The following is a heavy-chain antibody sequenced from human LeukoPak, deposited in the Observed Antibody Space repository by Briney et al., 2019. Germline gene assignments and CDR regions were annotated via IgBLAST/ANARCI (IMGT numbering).Heavy chain of an antibody. V-gene: IGHV1-24*01. CDR2: FDLEDGET. D-gene: IGHD4-17*01. CDR3: ATDKYGPNRDQH. CDR1: GYTLTELS. J-gene: IGHJ1*01. Sequence: ASVKVSCKVSGYTLTELSMHWVRQAPGKGLEWMGGFDLEDGETIYAQKFQGRVTMTEDTSTDTAYMELSSLRSEDTAVYYCATDKYGPNRDQHWGQGTLVTVSS.